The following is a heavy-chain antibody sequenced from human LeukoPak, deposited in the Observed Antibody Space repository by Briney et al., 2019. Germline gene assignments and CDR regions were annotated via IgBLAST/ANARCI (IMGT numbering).Heavy chain of an antibody. J-gene: IGHJ4*02. D-gene: IGHD3-9*01. CDR3: ASTLRGNYDILTGYYNVVDY. V-gene: IGHV4-38-2*01. CDR2: INHSGST. CDR1: GYSISSGYY. Sequence: SETLSLTCAVSGYSISSGYYWGWIRQPPGKGLEWIGEINHSGSTNYNPSLKSRVTISVDTSKNQFSLKLSSVTAADTAVYYCASTLRGNYDILTGYYNVVDYWGQGTLVTVSS.